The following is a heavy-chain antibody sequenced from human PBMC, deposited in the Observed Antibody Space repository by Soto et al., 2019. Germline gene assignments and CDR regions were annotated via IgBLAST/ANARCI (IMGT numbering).Heavy chain of an antibody. CDR1: GFTVSSNY. D-gene: IGHD2-15*01. V-gene: IGHV3-66*01. CDR2: IYSGGST. CDR3: ARERQYCSGGSCTPDAFDI. Sequence: GGSLRLSCAASGFTVSSNYMSWVRQAPGKGLEWVSVIYSGGSTYYADSVKGRFTISRDNSKNTLYLQMNSLRAEDTAVYYCARERQYCSGGSCTPDAFDIWGQGTMVTVSS. J-gene: IGHJ3*02.